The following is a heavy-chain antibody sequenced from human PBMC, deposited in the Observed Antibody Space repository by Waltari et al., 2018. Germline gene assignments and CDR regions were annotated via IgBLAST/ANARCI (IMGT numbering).Heavy chain of an antibody. Sequence: QLQLQESGPGLVKPSETLSLTCTVSGPISSTTYYWGWFRQPPGKGLEWLGSMSSSGHTYYNPSLKSRVTISVDTSKNQFSLRLSSVTAADTAVYYCARRSRGSGSYAFGAFDIWGQGTMVIVSS. CDR1: GPISSTTYY. CDR3: ARRSRGSGSYAFGAFDI. D-gene: IGHD1-26*01. J-gene: IGHJ3*02. CDR2: MSSSGHT. V-gene: IGHV4-39*01.